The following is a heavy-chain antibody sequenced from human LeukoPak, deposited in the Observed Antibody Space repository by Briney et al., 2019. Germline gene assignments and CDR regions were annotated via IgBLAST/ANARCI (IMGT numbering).Heavy chain of an antibody. V-gene: IGHV3-30*02. CDR2: IRYDGSNK. J-gene: IGHJ6*03. CDR3: AKSSGGFGELNLVRYHYMDV. Sequence: GGSLRLSCAASGFTFSSHGMHWVRQAPGKGLEWAAFIRYDGSNKKYADSVKGRFTISRDNSKNTLYLQMNSLRAEDTAVFYCAKSSGGFGELNLVRYHYMDVWGKGTTVTISS. D-gene: IGHD3-10*01. CDR1: GFTFSSHG.